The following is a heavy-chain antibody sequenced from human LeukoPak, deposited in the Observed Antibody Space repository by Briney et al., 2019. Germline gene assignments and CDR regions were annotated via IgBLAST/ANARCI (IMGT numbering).Heavy chain of an antibody. J-gene: IGHJ6*03. Sequence: ASVKVSCKASGYTFTSYGISWVRQAPGQGLEWMGWISAYNGNTNYAQKLQGRVTMTTDTSTSTAYMELRSLRSDDTAVYYCAGGRVDSPESYYMDVWGKGTTVTISS. CDR3: AGGRVDSPESYYMDV. D-gene: IGHD2-21*01. CDR2: ISAYNGNT. CDR1: GYTFTSYG. V-gene: IGHV1-18*01.